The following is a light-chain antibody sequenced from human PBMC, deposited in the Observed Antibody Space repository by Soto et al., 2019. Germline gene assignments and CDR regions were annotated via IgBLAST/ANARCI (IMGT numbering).Light chain of an antibody. CDR1: QSISSRY. V-gene: IGKV3-20*01. J-gene: IGKJ1*01. CDR3: EECCQFSWT. Sequence: SPGTLSLSPGGSATLSCRASQSISSRYLAWYQQKPGQAPRLLISGASGRATGVPDRFSGSGSGTEFTLTIDSLEFEELAAYDCEECCQFSWTFGQGIKV. CDR2: GAS.